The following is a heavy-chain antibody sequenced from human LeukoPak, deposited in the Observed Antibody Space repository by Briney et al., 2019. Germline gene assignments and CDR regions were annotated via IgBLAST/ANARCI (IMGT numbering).Heavy chain of an antibody. CDR3: AKDPVRYYYDSSGYVN. D-gene: IGHD3-22*01. V-gene: IGHV3-23*01. J-gene: IGHJ4*02. Sequence: GGPLRLSCAASGFTFSSYAMSWVRKAPGKGLEWVSAISGSGGSTYYADSVKGRFTISRDNSKNTLHLQMNSLRAEDTAVYYCAKDPVRYYYDSSGYVNWGQGTLVTVSS. CDR1: GFTFSSYA. CDR2: ISGSGGST.